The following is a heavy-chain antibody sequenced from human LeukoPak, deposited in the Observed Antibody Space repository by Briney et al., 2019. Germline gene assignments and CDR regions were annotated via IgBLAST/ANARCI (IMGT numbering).Heavy chain of an antibody. CDR1: GGSFSGYY. V-gene: IGHV4-34*01. D-gene: IGHD2-8*01. CDR3: ARTYCTYGVCFESFDS. J-gene: IGHJ4*02. CDR2: IYHIGTT. Sequence: SETLSLTCAVYGGSFSGYYWSWVRQPPGKGLEWIGEIYHIGTTNYIPSLESRVTISVDKSKDQFSLKLSSVTAADTAIYYCARTYCTYGVCFESFDSWGQGTLVTVSS.